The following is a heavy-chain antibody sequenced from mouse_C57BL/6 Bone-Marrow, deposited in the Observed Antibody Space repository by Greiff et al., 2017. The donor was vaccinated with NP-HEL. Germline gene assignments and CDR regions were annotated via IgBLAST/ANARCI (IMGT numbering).Heavy chain of an antibody. CDR1: GYAFSSSW. J-gene: IGHJ2*01. V-gene: IGHV1-82*01. CDR2: IYPGDGDT. Sequence: LVESGPELVKPGASVKISCKASGYAFSSSWMNWVKQRPGKGLEWIGRIYPGDGDTNYNGKFKGKATLTADKSSSTAYMQLSSLTSEDSAVYFCARGGLRKAYYFDYWGQGTTLTVSS. D-gene: IGHD2-2*01. CDR3: ARGGLRKAYYFDY.